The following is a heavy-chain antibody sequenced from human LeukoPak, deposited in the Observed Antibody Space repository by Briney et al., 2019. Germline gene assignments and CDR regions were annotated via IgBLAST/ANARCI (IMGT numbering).Heavy chain of an antibody. Sequence: SETLSLTCAVYGGSFSGYYWNWIRQPPGKGLEWIGEINHSGSTNYNPSLKSRVTISVDRSKNQFSLKLSSVTAADTAVYYCARTIFGLTNAFDIWGQGTMVTVSS. J-gene: IGHJ3*02. CDR2: INHSGST. CDR1: GGSFSGYY. D-gene: IGHD3-3*01. V-gene: IGHV4-34*01. CDR3: ARTIFGLTNAFDI.